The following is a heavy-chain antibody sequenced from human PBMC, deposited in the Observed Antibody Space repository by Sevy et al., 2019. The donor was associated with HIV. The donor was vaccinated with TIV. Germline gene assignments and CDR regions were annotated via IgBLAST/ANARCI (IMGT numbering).Heavy chain of an antibody. V-gene: IGHV3-11*01. CDR2: ISDGGTTI. CDR3: AREGDLRYFDF. CDR1: GLTFKDYY. Sequence: GGSLRLSCAASGLTFKDYYMNWIRQAPGKGLEWVSYISDGGTTIYYADSVKGRFTISRDNAKNSMYLQMNSLRAEDTAVYYCAREGDLRYFDFWGRGTLVTVSS. D-gene: IGHD3-10*01. J-gene: IGHJ2*01.